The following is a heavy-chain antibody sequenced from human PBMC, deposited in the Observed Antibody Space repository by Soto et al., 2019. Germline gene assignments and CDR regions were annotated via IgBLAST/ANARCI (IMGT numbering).Heavy chain of an antibody. Sequence: EVQLVESGGDLVQPGGSLRLSCAASQFTFSNYWMNWVGQAPGKGLEWVANINQDGSEKYYVDSVKGRFTISRDIAKNSLFLQMNSLRADDTAVYYCARASPGMDVWGQGTTVTVSS. CDR3: ARASPGMDV. J-gene: IGHJ6*02. CDR1: QFTFSNYW. CDR2: INQDGSEK. V-gene: IGHV3-7*01.